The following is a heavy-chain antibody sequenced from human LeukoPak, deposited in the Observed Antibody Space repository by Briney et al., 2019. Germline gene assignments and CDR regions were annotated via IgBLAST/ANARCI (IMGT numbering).Heavy chain of an antibody. Sequence: SETLSLTCTVSGGSLSSYYWSWIRQPPGKGLEWIGYIYYSGSTNYNPSLKRRVTISVDTSKNQFSLKLSSVTAADTAVYYCARESDSGRDYWGQGTLVTVSS. CDR2: IYYSGST. J-gene: IGHJ4*02. CDR3: ARESDSGRDY. V-gene: IGHV4-59*01. D-gene: IGHD5-12*01. CDR1: GGSLSSYY.